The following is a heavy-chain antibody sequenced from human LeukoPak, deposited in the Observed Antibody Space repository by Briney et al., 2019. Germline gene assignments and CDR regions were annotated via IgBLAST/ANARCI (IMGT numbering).Heavy chain of an antibody. D-gene: IGHD1-1*01. CDR2: IHSSGGTI. CDR1: GFTFSSYD. V-gene: IGHV3-48*03. CDR3: ARKLTGTTYFDC. J-gene: IGHJ4*02. Sequence: GGSLRLSCAASGFTFSSYDMNWVRRAPGKGLEWVSYIHSSGGTIYYADSVKGRFTISRDSAKNSVYLRMNSLRAEDTALYYCARKLTGTTYFDCWGQRTLVTVSS.